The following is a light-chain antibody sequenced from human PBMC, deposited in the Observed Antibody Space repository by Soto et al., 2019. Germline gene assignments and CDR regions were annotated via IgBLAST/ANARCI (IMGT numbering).Light chain of an antibody. Sequence: SYVLTQPPSVSVAPGQTAGMTCGGNNIGSKTVHWYQQKAGQAPVMVIYNDGDRPSGIPERFSGSNSGNTATLTITRVEAGDEADYYCQVWDSVTDHVIFGGGTKLTVL. V-gene: IGLV3-21*04. J-gene: IGLJ2*01. CDR2: NDG. CDR1: NIGSKT. CDR3: QVWDSVTDHVI.